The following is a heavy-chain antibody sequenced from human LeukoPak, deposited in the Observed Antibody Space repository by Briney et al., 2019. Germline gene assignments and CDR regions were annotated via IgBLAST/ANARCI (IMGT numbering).Heavy chain of an antibody. Sequence: SETLSLTCAVYGGSFSSYYWGWIRQPPGKGLEWIGSIYYSGSTYYNPSLKSRVTISVDTSKNQFSLKLSSVTAADTAVYYCARPHGDYMLNAFDIWGQGTMVTVSS. J-gene: IGHJ3*02. D-gene: IGHD4-17*01. V-gene: IGHV4-39*01. CDR1: GGSFSSYY. CDR3: ARPHGDYMLNAFDI. CDR2: IYYSGST.